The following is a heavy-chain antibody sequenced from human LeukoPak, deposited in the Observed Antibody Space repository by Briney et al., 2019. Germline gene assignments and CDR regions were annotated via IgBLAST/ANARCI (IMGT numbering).Heavy chain of an antibody. CDR2: ISWNSGSI. D-gene: IGHD6-19*01. CDR3: AKKGSSGWYYFDY. Sequence: GGSLRLSCAASGFTFDDYAMHWVRQAPGKGLEWVSGISWNSGSIGYADSVKGRFTISRDNAKNSLYLQMNSLRAEDTALYYCAKKGSSGWYYFDYWGQGTLVTVSS. CDR1: GFTFDDYA. J-gene: IGHJ4*02. V-gene: IGHV3-9*01.